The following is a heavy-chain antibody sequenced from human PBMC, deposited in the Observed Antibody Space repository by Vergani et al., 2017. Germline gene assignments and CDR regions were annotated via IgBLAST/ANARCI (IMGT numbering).Heavy chain of an antibody. CDR2: ISWNSGST. CDR1: GFTFDDYA. Sequence: EVQLVESGGGLVQPGRSLRLSCAASGFTFDDYAMHWVRQAPGKGLEWVSGISWNSGSTGYADSVKGRFTISRYNAKNSLYLQMNSLRADDKALYYCAKSGTGSYYSYFDYWGQGTLVTVSS. V-gene: IGHV3-9*01. CDR3: AKSGTGSYYSYFDY. D-gene: IGHD3-10*01. J-gene: IGHJ4*02.